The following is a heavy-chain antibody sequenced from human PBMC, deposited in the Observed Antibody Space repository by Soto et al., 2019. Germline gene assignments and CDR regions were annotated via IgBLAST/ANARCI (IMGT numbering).Heavy chain of an antibody. V-gene: IGHV3-33*08. CDR3: ARTATEDAFDI. CDR1: GFTFGNYG. CDR2: ISYDGSNK. J-gene: IGHJ3*02. D-gene: IGHD2-21*02. Sequence: GGSLRLSCAGCGFTFGNYGMHWLRQAPGKGLEWLAVISYDGSNKYYADSVKGRFTISRDNSKNTLYLQMNSLRAEDTALYYCARTATEDAFDIWGQGTMVTVSS.